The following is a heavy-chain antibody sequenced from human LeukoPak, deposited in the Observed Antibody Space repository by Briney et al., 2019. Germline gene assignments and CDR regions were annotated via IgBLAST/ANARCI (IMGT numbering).Heavy chain of an antibody. D-gene: IGHD5-18*01. CDR1: GFTVSSNY. J-gene: IGHJ1*01. CDR3: EKMGFIQRWLGPDF. CDR2: IYSGGST. V-gene: IGHV3-66*01. Sequence: GGSLRLSCAASGFTVSSNYMSWVRQAPGKGLEWVSVIYSGGSTYYADAVKGRFTISRDNSNNTLYLQMNSLRAADTTVYYCEKMGFIQRWLGPDFWGQGTMVTLSS.